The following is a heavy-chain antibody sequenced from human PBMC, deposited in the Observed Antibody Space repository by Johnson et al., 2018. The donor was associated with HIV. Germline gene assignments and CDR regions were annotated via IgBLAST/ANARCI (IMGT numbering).Heavy chain of an antibody. CDR1: GFIFDDYD. V-gene: IGHV3-20*04. J-gene: IGHJ3*02. D-gene: IGHD5-12*01. CDR3: ARVRIVATRAKAQEDAFDI. CDR2: INWNGGST. Sequence: VQLVESGGGVVQPGGSLRLSCAGSGFIFDDYDMTWVRQPPGKGLEWVSGINWNGGSTGYADSVKGRFTISRDNAKNSLYLQMNSLRAEDTAVYYCARVRIVATRAKAQEDAFDIWGQGTMVTVSS.